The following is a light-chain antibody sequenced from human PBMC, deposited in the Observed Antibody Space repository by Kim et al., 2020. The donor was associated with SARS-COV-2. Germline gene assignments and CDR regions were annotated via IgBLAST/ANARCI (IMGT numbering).Light chain of an antibody. V-gene: IGLV2-14*04. J-gene: IGLJ1*01. CDR3: TSYTTTSTYV. Sequence: IPISCPGSSGDIGALNTCSWNQQLSGKAPKLLFYSVNKRPSGVSNRFSGSKSGRTPSLTISGLQAEDEADYYCTSYTTTSTYVFGTGTKVTVL. CDR1: SGDIGALNT. CDR2: SVN.